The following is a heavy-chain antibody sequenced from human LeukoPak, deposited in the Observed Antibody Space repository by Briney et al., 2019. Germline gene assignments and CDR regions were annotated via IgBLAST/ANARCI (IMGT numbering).Heavy chain of an antibody. J-gene: IGHJ4*02. CDR3: ARDYDSTSIGFSY. V-gene: IGHV3-48*04. CDR2: ISSSSSTI. Sequence: PGGSLRLSCAASGFTFSSHSMNWVRQAPGKGLEWVSYISSSSSTIYYADSVKGRFTISRDNAKNSLYLQMNSLRAEDTAVYYCARDYDSTSIGFSYWGQGTLVTVSS. CDR1: GFTFSSHS. D-gene: IGHD3-22*01.